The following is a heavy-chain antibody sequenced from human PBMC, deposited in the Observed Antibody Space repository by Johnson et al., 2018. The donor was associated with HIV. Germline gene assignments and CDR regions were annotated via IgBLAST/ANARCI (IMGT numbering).Heavy chain of an antibody. CDR3: ARDRYPVDTAMAGEDAFDI. V-gene: IGHV3-7*01. J-gene: IGHJ3*02. Sequence: EVQLVESGGGLVQPGRSLRLSCAASGFTFSSYAMHWVRQAPGKGLEWVANIKQDGSEKYYVDSVKGRFTISRDNAKNSLYLQMNSLRAEDTAVYYCARDRYPVDTAMAGEDAFDIWGQGTMVTVSS. D-gene: IGHD5-18*01. CDR2: IKQDGSEK. CDR1: GFTFSSYA.